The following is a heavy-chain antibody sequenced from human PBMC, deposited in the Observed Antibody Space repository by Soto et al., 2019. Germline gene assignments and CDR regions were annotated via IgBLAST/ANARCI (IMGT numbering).Heavy chain of an antibody. CDR2: MYYSGST. V-gene: IGHV4-30-4*01. CDR3: ARVGRTYYYDGSGYNWFDP. D-gene: IGHD3-22*01. J-gene: IGHJ5*02. Sequence: PSETLSLTCTVSGGSISSGDYYWSWIRQPPGKGLEWIGYMYYSGSTYYNPSLKSRLTISVGTSNNQFSLKLSSVTAADTAVYYCARVGRTYYYDGSGYNWFDPWGQGTLVTVSS. CDR1: GGSISSGDYY.